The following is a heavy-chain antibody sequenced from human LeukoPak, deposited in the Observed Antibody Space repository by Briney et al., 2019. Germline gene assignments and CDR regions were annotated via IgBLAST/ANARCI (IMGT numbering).Heavy chain of an antibody. J-gene: IGHJ6*02. D-gene: IGHD4-17*01. CDR3: ARDLQRDYGEPDYYYYGMDV. V-gene: IGHV1-8*01. Sequence: ASVKVSCKASGYTFTSYDINWVRQATGQGLEWMGWMNPNSGNTGYAQKFQGRVTMTRNTSISTAYMELSSLRSEDTAVYYCARDLQRDYGEPDYYYYGMDVWGQGTTVTVSS. CDR1: GYTFTSYD. CDR2: MNPNSGNT.